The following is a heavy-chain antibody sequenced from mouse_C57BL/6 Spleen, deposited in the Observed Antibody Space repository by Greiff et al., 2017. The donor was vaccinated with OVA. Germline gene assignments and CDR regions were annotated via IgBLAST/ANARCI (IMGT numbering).Heavy chain of an antibody. V-gene: IGHV1-59*01. J-gene: IGHJ2*01. CDR2: IDPSDSYT. CDR1: GYTFTSYW. CDR3: ARSKGGSSRFDY. D-gene: IGHD1-1*01. Sequence: QVQLQQPGAELVRPGTSVKLSCKASGYTFTSYWMHWVKQRPGQGLEWIGVIDPSDSYTNYNQKFKGKATLTVDTSSSTAYMQLSSLTSEDSAVYYCARSKGGSSRFDYWGQGTTLTVSS.